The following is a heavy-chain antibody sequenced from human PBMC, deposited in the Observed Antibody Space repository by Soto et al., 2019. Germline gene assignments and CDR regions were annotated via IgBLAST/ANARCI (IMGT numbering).Heavy chain of an antibody. CDR1: GFTFSSYA. J-gene: IGHJ6*02. CDR2: ISGSGGST. CDR3: AKVAAAGTAHYYYGMDV. D-gene: IGHD6-13*01. Sequence: GGSLRLSCTASGFTFSSYAMSWVRQAPGKGLEWVSAISGSGGSTYYADSVKGRFTISRDNSKNTLYLQMNSLRAEDTAVYYCAKVAAAGTAHYYYGMDVWGQGTTVTVSS. V-gene: IGHV3-23*01.